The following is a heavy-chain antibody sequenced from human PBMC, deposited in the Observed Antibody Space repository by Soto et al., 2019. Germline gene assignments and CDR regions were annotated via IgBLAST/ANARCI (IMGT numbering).Heavy chain of an antibody. CDR1: GYTFTGYY. J-gene: IGHJ6*02. CDR3: AREGYDILTGYYDPRGMDV. CDR2: INPNSGGT. D-gene: IGHD3-9*01. V-gene: IGHV1-2*04. Sequence: GASVKVSCKASGYTFTGYYMHWVRQAPGQGLEWMGWINPNSGGTNYAQKFQGWVTMTRDTSISTAYMGLSRLRSDDTAVYYCAREGYDILTGYYDPRGMDVWGQGTTVTVSS.